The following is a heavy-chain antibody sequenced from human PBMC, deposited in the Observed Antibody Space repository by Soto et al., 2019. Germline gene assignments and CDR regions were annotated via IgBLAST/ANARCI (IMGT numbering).Heavy chain of an antibody. V-gene: IGHV1-3*01. CDR2: INAGNGNT. Sequence: APVKVSCKASGYTFTSYAMHWVRQAPGQRLEWMGWINAGNGNTKYSQKFQGRVTITRDTSASTAYMELSSLRSEDTAVYYCAAKFYXCSSTSCYSPYYYGMDVWGQGTTVTVSS. CDR1: GYTFTSYA. CDR3: AAKFYXCSSTSCYSPYYYGMDV. J-gene: IGHJ6*01. D-gene: IGHD2-2*02.